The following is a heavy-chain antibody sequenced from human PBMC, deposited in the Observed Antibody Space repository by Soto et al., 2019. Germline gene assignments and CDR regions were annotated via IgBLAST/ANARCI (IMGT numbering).Heavy chain of an antibody. CDR3: AKSGPTSCFDF. CDR2: ISGGSGFT. J-gene: IGHJ4*03. CDR1: RFTLSTLA. V-gene: IGHV3-23*01. Sequence: PGGSLRLSCAASRFTLSTLAMNCLRQAPGKGLEWVSGISGGSGFTFYADSVKGRFTISRDDSENTLFLQMSSLRAEDTAKYYCAKSGPTSCFDFWGQGTRVTVSS. D-gene: IGHD1-26*01.